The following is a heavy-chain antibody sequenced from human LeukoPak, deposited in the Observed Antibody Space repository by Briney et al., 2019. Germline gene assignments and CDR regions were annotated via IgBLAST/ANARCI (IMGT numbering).Heavy chain of an antibody. CDR2: IYYSGST. J-gene: IGHJ3*02. Sequence: KPSETPSLTCTVSGGSISSYYWSWIRQPPGKGLEWIGYIYYSGSTNYNPSLKSRVTLSVDTSKNQFSLKLSSVTAADTAVYYCARPRGSYSWYAFDIWGQGTMVTVSS. D-gene: IGHD1-26*01. CDR1: GGSISSYY. V-gene: IGHV4-59*08. CDR3: ARPRGSYSWYAFDI.